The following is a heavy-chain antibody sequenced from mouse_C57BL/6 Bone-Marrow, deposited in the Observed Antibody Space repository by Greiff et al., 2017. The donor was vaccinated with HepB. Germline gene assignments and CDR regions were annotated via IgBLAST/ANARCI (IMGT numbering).Heavy chain of an antibody. V-gene: IGHV1-5*01. CDR3: TRSPYDYAWFAY. CDR1: GYTFTSYW. D-gene: IGHD2-4*01. CDR2: IYPGNSDT. Sequence: DVQLQESGTVLARPGASVKMSCKTSGYTFTSYWMHWVKQRPGQGLEWIGAIYPGNSDTSYNQKFKGKAKLTAVTSASTAYMELSSLTNEDSAVYYCTRSPYDYAWFAYWGQGTLVTVSA. J-gene: IGHJ3*01.